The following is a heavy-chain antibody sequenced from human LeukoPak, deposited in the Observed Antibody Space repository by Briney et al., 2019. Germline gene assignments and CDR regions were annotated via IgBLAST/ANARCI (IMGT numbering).Heavy chain of an antibody. D-gene: IGHD1-7*01. CDR1: GYTFTGYY. CDR2: INPNSGGT. CDR3: AREGELELLNYHSNWFDP. V-gene: IGHV1-2*02. Sequence: GASVKVSCKASGYTFTGYYMHWVRQAPGQGLDWMGWINPNSGGTNYAQKFQGRVTMTRDTSIGTAYMELSRLRSDDTAVYYCAREGELELLNYHSNWFDPWGQGTLVTVSS. J-gene: IGHJ5*02.